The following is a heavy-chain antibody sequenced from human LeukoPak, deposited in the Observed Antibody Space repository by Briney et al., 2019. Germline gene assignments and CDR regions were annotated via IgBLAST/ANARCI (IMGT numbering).Heavy chain of an antibody. CDR2: ISYDGSNK. CDR3: ARTREPNSYYYDSSGYYFDY. V-gene: IGHV3-30*03. Sequence: GGSLRLSCAASGFTFSSYGMHWVRQAPGKGLEWVAVISYDGSNKYYADSVKGRFTISRDNSKDTLYLQMNSLRAEDTAVYYCARTREPNSYYYDSSGYYFDYWGQGTLVTVSS. J-gene: IGHJ4*02. CDR1: GFTFSSYG. D-gene: IGHD3-22*01.